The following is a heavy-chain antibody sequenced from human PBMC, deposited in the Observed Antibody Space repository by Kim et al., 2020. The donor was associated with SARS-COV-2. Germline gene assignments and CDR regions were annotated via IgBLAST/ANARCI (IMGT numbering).Heavy chain of an antibody. CDR2: IYYSGST. CDR3: ARGRRGYSYGGRAWDY. V-gene: IGHV4-59*01. Sequence: SETLSLTCTVSGGSISSYYWSWIRQPPGKGLEWIGYIYYSGSTNYNPSLKSRVTISVDTSKNQFSLKLSSVTAADTAVYYCARGRRGYSYGGRAWDYWGQGTLVTVSS. CDR1: GGSISSYY. D-gene: IGHD5-18*01. J-gene: IGHJ4*02.